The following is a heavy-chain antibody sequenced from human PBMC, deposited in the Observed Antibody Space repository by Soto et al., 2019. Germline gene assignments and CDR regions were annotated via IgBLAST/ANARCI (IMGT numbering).Heavy chain of an antibody. CDR2: IIPIFGTA. CDR1: GGTFSSYA. Sequence: VASVKVSCKASGGTFSSYAISWVRQAPGQGLEWMGGIIPIFGTANYAQKFQGRVTITADESTSTAYMELSSLRSEDTAVYYCAGGRAPHYDSRGKLDYWGRGTLVTVSP. CDR3: AGGRAPHYDSRGKLDY. J-gene: IGHJ4*02. V-gene: IGHV1-69*13. D-gene: IGHD3-22*01.